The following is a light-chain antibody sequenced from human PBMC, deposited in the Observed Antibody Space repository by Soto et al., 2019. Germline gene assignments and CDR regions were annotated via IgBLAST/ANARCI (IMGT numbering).Light chain of an antibody. CDR2: AAS. V-gene: IGKV1-5*01. CDR1: QTICRW. Sequence: DIQVTKSPATLSSPVRDRVTITCRASQTICRWLAWFQQRPGRAPKFLIYAASTLQSGVPSRFSGSRSGTDFTLTISSLQPEDFATYYCLLAVSYCKAFGQGTKVDIK. CDR3: LLAVSYCKA. J-gene: IGKJ1*01.